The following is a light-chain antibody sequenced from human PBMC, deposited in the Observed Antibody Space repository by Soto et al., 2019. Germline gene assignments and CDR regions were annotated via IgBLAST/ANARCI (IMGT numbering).Light chain of an antibody. V-gene: IGKV3-15*01. Sequence: EIVMTQSPATLSVSPGERATLSCRASQSVSSNLAWYQQKPGQAPRLLIYGASTRATGIPARFSGSGSGTESTLTISSLQSEDFAVYYCQQYNNWPSVTFGGGTKVEIK. CDR2: GAS. CDR1: QSVSSN. CDR3: QQYNNWPSVT. J-gene: IGKJ4*01.